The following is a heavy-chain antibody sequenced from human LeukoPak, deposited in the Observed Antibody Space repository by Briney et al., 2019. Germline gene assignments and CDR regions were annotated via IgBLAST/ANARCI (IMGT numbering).Heavy chain of an antibody. Sequence: SETLSLTCTVSGASISSSSYFWGWNRQSPGKGLEYIGSVYYSGRTYYNPSLKSRVTISLDTSTNQFSLRLTSVTAADTAVYYCARPLDTSLANPFDIWGHGTMVTVSS. CDR3: ARPLDTSLANPFDI. CDR1: GASISSSSYF. CDR2: VYYSGRT. D-gene: IGHD3-16*01. J-gene: IGHJ3*02. V-gene: IGHV4-39*01.